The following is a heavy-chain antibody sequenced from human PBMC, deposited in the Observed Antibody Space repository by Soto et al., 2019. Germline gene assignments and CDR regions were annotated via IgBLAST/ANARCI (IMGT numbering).Heavy chain of an antibody. J-gene: IGHJ4*02. V-gene: IGHV3-73*01. D-gene: IGHD3-3*01. CDR3: TRPGGDFWSGYLNYYFDY. CDR1: GFTFGASA. CDR2: IGSRGETYAT. Sequence: GGSLRLSCSASGFTFGASALQWVRQASGKGLEWLGRIGSRGETYATTYAASVKGRFTISRDDSKKTAYLQMNSLESEDTAVYYCTRPGGDFWSGYLNYYFDYWGQGA.